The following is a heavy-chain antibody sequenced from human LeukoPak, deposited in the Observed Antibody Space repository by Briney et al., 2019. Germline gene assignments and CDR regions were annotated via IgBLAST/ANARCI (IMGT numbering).Heavy chain of an antibody. V-gene: IGHV4-39*01. J-gene: IGHJ5*02. CDR2: IYYGGST. CDR3: ARIGGGSWRNPGYWFDP. D-gene: IGHD2-15*01. Sequence: PSETLSLTCAVSGASISSASDYWGWIRQPPGKGLEWLGSIYYGGSTYDNPSLRSRVTISVDTSKNQFSLKLTSVTAADTAVCYCARIGGGSWRNPGYWFDPWGQGNLVTVSS. CDR1: GASISSASDY.